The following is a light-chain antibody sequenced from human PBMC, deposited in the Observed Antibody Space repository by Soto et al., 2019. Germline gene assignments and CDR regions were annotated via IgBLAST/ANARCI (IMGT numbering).Light chain of an antibody. CDR1: QSVSSS. V-gene: IGKV3-15*01. Sequence: EIVMTQSPATLSVSPGERATFSCRASQSVSSSLAWYQQKPGQAPRLLIYGASTRATGIPARFTGSGSGTEFTLTITSLQSEDFAVYYCQHYSDWVKSFGQGTKLEIK. J-gene: IGKJ2*03. CDR2: GAS. CDR3: QHYSDWVKS.